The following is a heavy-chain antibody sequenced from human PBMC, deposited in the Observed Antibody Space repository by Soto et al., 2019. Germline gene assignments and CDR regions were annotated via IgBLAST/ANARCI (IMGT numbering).Heavy chain of an antibody. J-gene: IGHJ5*02. Sequence: GGSLRLSCAASGFTFSSYAMSWVRQAPGKGLEWVSAISGSGGSTYYADSVKGRFTISRDNSKNTLYLQMNSLRAEDTAVYYCAKGDVVAPRQNWFDPWGQGTLVTVSS. D-gene: IGHD2-15*01. V-gene: IGHV3-23*01. CDR2: ISGSGGST. CDR1: GFTFSSYA. CDR3: AKGDVVAPRQNWFDP.